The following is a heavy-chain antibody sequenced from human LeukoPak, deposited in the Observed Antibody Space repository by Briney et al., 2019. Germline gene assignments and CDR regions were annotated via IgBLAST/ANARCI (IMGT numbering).Heavy chain of an antibody. V-gene: IGHV1-2*02. Sequence: ASVKVSCKASGYTFTGYNMHWVRQAPGQGLEWMGWINPNSGGTNYAQKFQGRVTMTRDTAISTAYMELSRPRSDDTAVYYCAPTDVDYFDYRGQGTLVTVSS. J-gene: IGHJ4*02. CDR2: INPNSGGT. CDR3: APTDVDYFDY. CDR1: GYTFTGYN.